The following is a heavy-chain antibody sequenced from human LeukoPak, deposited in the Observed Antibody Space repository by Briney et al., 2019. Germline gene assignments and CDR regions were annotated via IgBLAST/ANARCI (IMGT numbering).Heavy chain of an antibody. Sequence: PGGSLRLSCAASGFTFSSYGMHWVRQAPGKGLEWVAVIWYDGSTSYYADSVEGRFTISRDDSKNTLYLQMNSLRAEDTAVYYCARDLSYGSGEFWGQGTLVTVSS. V-gene: IGHV3-33*08. CDR3: ARDLSYGSGEF. CDR1: GFTFSSYG. CDR2: IWYDGSTS. J-gene: IGHJ4*02. D-gene: IGHD3-10*01.